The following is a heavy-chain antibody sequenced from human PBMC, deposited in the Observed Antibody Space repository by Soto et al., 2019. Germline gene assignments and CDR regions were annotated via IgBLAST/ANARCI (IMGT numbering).Heavy chain of an antibody. CDR2: IYYSGST. Sequence: QVQLQESGPGLVKSSQTLSLTCTVSGGSISSGDYYWSWIRQPPGKGLEWIAYIYYSGSTYYNPPLKSRVNISVGTSNSQFCLKLSSATAADSAVYFCARSPSRYNWNAGIKDGFYIWGQGTMVTVSS. J-gene: IGHJ3*02. CDR3: ARSPSRYNWNAGIKDGFYI. V-gene: IGHV4-30-4*01. CDR1: GGSISSGDYY. D-gene: IGHD1-20*01.